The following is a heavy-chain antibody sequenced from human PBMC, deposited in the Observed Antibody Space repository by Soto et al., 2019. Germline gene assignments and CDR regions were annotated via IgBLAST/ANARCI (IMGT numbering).Heavy chain of an antibody. CDR3: AHRYDFRTGYYFLSYFDD. J-gene: IGHJ4*02. V-gene: IGHV2-5*01. CDR1: GFSLSASGEG. CDR2: LYWHDNT. D-gene: IGHD3-3*01. Sequence: SGPTLVNPTQTLTLTCTVSGFSLSASGEGVGWIRQPPGKALEWLGVLYWHDNTRYTRYSPSLKNRLAITEDTSKNQVVLTLTNMDPVDTATYFCAHRYDFRTGYYFLSYFDDWGQGMLVTVSS.